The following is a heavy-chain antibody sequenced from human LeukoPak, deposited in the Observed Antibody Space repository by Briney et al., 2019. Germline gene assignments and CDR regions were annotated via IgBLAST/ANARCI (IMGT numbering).Heavy chain of an antibody. D-gene: IGHD3-9*01. J-gene: IGHJ4*02. CDR3: ARAYGYFDSGVDY. CDR1: GFTFSTYS. V-gene: IGHV3-48*01. Sequence: GGSLRLSCAASGFTFSTYSMNWVRQAPGKGLEWVSYISSSSSTIYYADSVKGRFTISRDNAKHSLYLQMNSLRAEDTAVYYCARAYGYFDSGVDYWGQGTLVTVSS. CDR2: ISSSSSTI.